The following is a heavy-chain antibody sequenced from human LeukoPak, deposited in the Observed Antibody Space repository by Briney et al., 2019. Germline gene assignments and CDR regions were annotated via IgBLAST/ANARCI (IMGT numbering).Heavy chain of an antibody. V-gene: IGHV3-11*04. J-gene: IGHJ4*02. CDR1: GFTFSDYY. D-gene: IGHD3-16*02. Sequence: GGSLRLSCAASGFTFSDYYMSWIRQAPGKGLEWVSYISSSGSTIYYADSVKGRFTISRDNAKNSLYLQMNSLRAEDTAVYYCARVGYYDYVWGSYRHYYFDYWGQGTLVTVSS. CDR2: ISSSGSTI. CDR3: ARVGYYDYVWGSYRHYYFDY.